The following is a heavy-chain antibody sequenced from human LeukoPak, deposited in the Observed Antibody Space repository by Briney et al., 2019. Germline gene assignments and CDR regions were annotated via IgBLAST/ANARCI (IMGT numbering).Heavy chain of an antibody. CDR1: GGSISSGSYY. Sequence: SETLSLTCTVSGGSISSGSYYWSWIRQPAGKGLEWIGRIYTSGSTNYNPSLKSRVTISVDTSKNQFSLKLSSVTAADTAVYYGARASGGSGSYYWFDPWGQGTLVTVSS. CDR3: ARASGGSGSYYWFDP. V-gene: IGHV4-61*02. J-gene: IGHJ5*02. D-gene: IGHD3-10*01. CDR2: IYTSGST.